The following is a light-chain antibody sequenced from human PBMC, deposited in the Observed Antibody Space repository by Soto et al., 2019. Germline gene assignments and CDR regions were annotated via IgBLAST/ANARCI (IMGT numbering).Light chain of an antibody. J-gene: IGLJ3*02. Sequence: QSALTQPASVSGSPGQSITISCTGTSSDVGGYNYVSWYQHHPGKAPKLMIYGVTNRPSGVSNRFSGSKSGNTASLPISGLQAEDEADYYCTSYTTSSPYLVFGGGTKLTVL. V-gene: IGLV2-14*03. CDR3: TSYTTSSPYLV. CDR1: SSDVGGYNY. CDR2: GVT.